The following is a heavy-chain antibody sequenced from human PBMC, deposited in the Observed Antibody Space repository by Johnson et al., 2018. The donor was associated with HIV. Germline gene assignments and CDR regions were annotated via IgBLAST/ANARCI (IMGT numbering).Heavy chain of an antibody. CDR3: ARDNGYYYDSSGSRNAFDI. D-gene: IGHD3-22*01. J-gene: IGHJ3*02. V-gene: IGHV3-9*01. CDR2: ISWNSGSI. CDR1: GFTFDDYT. Sequence: VQLVESGGVVVQPGGSLRLSCAASGFTFDDYTMHWVRQVAGKGLEWVSGISWNSGSIGYADSVKGRFTISRDNSKNTLYLQMNSLRAEDTAVYYCARDNGYYYDSSGSRNAFDIWGQGTMVTVSS.